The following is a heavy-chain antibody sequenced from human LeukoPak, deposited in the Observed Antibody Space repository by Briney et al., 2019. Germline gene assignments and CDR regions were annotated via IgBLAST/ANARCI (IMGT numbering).Heavy chain of an antibody. D-gene: IGHD3-3*01. CDR2: GYHSGST. J-gene: IGHJ5*02. V-gene: IGHV4-38-2*02. CDR1: SYSVSSGYY. Sequence: SETLSLTCTVSSYSVSSGYYWAWIRQPPGKGLEWIGNGYHSGSTYYNPSLKSRVTILVGTSKNQLSLNLTSVTAADTALYYCARARAIFGVVFDPWGRGTLVTVSS. CDR3: ARARAIFGVVFDP.